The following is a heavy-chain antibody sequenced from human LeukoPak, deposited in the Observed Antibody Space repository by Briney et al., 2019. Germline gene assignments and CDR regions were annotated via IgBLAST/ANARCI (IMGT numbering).Heavy chain of an antibody. J-gene: IGHJ4*02. CDR3: ARGIADSTGYYYVDY. D-gene: IGHD3-22*01. CDR2: TYYRSKWSN. V-gene: IGHV6-1*01. CDR1: GDSVSSNSAT. Sequence: SQTLSLTRGISGDSVSSNSATWNWIRQSPSRGLEWLGRTYYRSKWSNDYAVSVKSRITINPDTSKNQFSLQLNSVTPEDTAVYYCARGIADSTGYYYVDYWGQGTLVTVSS.